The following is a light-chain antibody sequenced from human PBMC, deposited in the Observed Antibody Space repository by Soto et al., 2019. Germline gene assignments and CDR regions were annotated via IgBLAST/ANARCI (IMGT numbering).Light chain of an antibody. CDR3: SSYAGSDIWL. J-gene: IGLJ3*02. Sequence: QSALTQPPSASGSPGQSVTISCTGTNIDVNYNSVSWFQQHPGKAPKLILYEGNKRPSGVPDRFSGSKSGNTASLTVSGLQAEDETDYYCSSYAGSDIWLFGGGTKLTVL. CDR2: EGN. CDR1: NIDVNYNS. V-gene: IGLV2-8*01.